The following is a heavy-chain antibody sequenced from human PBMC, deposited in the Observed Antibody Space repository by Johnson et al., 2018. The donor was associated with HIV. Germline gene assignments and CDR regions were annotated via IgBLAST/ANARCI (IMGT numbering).Heavy chain of an antibody. CDR2: IWYDGSNK. V-gene: IGHV3-33*01. D-gene: IGHD3-16*02. CDR3: TTHLTICGAVILDGVDI. Sequence: QVQLVESGGGLVQPGGSLRLSCAASGFTFSSYGMHWVRQAPGKGLEWVAVIWYDGSNKYYTDPVNGRFTISRNDSKNMLFLQLSSLKSDDTCVYYCTTHLTICGAVILDGVDIWGLGT. J-gene: IGHJ3*02. CDR1: GFTFSSYG.